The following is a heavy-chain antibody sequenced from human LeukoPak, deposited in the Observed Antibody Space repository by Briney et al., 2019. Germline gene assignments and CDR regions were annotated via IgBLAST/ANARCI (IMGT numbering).Heavy chain of an antibody. D-gene: IGHD2-2*02. CDR3: ARRDIPGGDAFDI. J-gene: IGHJ3*02. V-gene: IGHV4-59*08. Sequence: PSETLSLSCTVSGGSISSNYWSWIRQPPGKGLEWIGNIHYGGSTNYNPSLKSRVTISVDTSKNQFFLKLRSVTAADTAVYYCARRDIPGGDAFDIWGQGTMVTVSS. CDR2: IHYGGST. CDR1: GGSISSNY.